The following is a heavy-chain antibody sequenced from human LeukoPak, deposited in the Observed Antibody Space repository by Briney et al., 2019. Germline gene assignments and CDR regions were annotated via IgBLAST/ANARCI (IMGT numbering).Heavy chain of an antibody. CDR2: ISGRGGST. V-gene: IGHV3-23*01. D-gene: IGHD6-19*01. CDR1: GLTFSSYA. J-gene: IGHJ6*02. Sequence: GGSLRLSCAASGLTFSSYAMSWVRQAPGKGLEWVSSISGRGGSTYYADSVNGRFTISRDNSQNTLYLQMNSLRAEDTAVYYCAKDRSGGGDYYFGMDVWGPGTTVTVSS. CDR3: AKDRSGGGDYYFGMDV.